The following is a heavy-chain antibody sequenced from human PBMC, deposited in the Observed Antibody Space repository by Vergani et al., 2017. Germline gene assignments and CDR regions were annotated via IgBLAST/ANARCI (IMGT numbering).Heavy chain of an antibody. Sequence: EVELLESGGGLAQPGGSLRVSCSASGFRVTTYYMSWVRQAPGKGLESVSVIKSDGRTSYAESVRGRFTISRDTSRNAVYLQMNILRVEYTGVYYCTRSECSGTTCYGHYFDLWGNGILVTVSS. CDR1: GFRVTTYY. CDR2: IKSDGRT. CDR3: TRSECSGTTCYGHYFDL. D-gene: IGHD2-15*01. V-gene: IGHV3-66*02. J-gene: IGHJ4*01.